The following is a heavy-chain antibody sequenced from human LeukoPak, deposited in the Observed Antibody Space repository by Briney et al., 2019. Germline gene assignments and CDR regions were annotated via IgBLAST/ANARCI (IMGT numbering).Heavy chain of an antibody. CDR2: NYPGDSDT. D-gene: IGHD6-13*01. CDR1: GYSFTSYW. V-gene: IGHV5-51*01. CDR3: ARQSAAAGPYMHV. Sequence: GESLKISCKGSGYSFTSYWIGLVRQMPGKGLEWMGINYPGDSDTRQSPSFQGQVTISADKSLSTAYLKWSSRRALDTAMYYCARQSAAAGPYMHVGGKGTTVPVPS. J-gene: IGHJ6*03.